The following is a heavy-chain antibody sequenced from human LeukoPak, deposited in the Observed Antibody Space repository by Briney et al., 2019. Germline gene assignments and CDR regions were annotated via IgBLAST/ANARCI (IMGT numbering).Heavy chain of an antibody. CDR3: ARDLAGTVTTPVYYYYGMDV. V-gene: IGHV3-53*01. D-gene: IGHD4-17*01. Sequence: GGSLRLSCAASGFTVSSNYMSWVRQAPGKGLEWVSVIYSGGSTYYADSVKGRFTISRDNSKNTLYLQMNSLRAEDTAVYYCARDLAGTVTTPVYYYYGMDVWGQGTTVTVSS. J-gene: IGHJ6*02. CDR1: GFTVSSNY. CDR2: IYSGGST.